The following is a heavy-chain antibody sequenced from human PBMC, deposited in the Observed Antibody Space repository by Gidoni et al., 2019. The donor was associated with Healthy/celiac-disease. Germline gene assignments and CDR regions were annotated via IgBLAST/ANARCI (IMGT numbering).Heavy chain of an antibody. Sequence: SLSLTCTVSGGSISSYYWSWIRQPPGKGLEWIGYIYYSGSTNYNPSLKSRVTISVDTSKNQFSLKLSSVTAADTAVYYCARELGSGWYQEWGQGTLVTVSS. CDR2: IYYSGST. V-gene: IGHV4-59*01. J-gene: IGHJ4*02. D-gene: IGHD6-19*01. CDR1: GGSISSYY. CDR3: ARELGSGWYQE.